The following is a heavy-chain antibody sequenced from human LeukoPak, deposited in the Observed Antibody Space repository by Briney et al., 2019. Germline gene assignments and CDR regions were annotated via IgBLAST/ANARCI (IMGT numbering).Heavy chain of an antibody. CDR3: ARGRGYSGYDRTRYYYYYGMDV. CDR2: INHSGST. CDR1: GGSICSYY. J-gene: IGHJ6*02. D-gene: IGHD5-12*01. V-gene: IGHV4-34*01. Sequence: SSETLSLTCTVSGGSICSYYWSWIRQPPGKGLEWIGEINHSGSTNYNPSLKSRVTISVDTSKNQFSLKLSSVTAADTAVYYCARGRGYSGYDRTRYYYYYGMDVWGQGTTVTVSS.